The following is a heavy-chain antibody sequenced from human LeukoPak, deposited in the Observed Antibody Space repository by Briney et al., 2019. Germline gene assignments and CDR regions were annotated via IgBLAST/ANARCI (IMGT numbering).Heavy chain of an antibody. V-gene: IGHV3-23*01. J-gene: IGHJ4*02. D-gene: IGHD5-12*01. Sequence: GGSLRLSCAASGFTFSSYAMSWVRQAPGKGLEWVSAISGSGGSTYYADSVKGRFTISRDNSKNTLYLQMNSLRAEDTAVYYCAKSSANPRPWPYYFDYWGQGTLVTVSS. CDR3: AKSSANPRPWPYYFDY. CDR1: GFTFSSYA. CDR2: ISGSGGST.